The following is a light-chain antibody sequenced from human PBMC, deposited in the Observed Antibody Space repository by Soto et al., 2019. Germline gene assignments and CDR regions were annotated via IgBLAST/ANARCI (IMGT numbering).Light chain of an antibody. Sequence: ELTQPPSVSVSPGQTASITCSGDKLGDKYACWYQQKPGRSPVLVIYQDSKRPSGIPERFSGSNSGNTATLTISGTQAMDEADYYCQAWDSSTAVFGTGTKVTVL. V-gene: IGLV3-1*01. CDR3: QAWDSSTAV. CDR1: KLGDKY. J-gene: IGLJ1*01. CDR2: QDS.